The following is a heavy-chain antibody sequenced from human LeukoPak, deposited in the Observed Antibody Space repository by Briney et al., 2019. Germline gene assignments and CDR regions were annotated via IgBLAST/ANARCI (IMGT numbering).Heavy chain of an antibody. J-gene: IGHJ4*02. D-gene: IGHD2/OR15-2a*01. CDR1: GFTFSSYG. CDR3: ARDCNRTYCYDY. Sequence: PGGSLRLSCAASGFTFSSYGMHWVRQAPGKGLEWVAVISYDGSNKYYADSVKGRFTISRDNSKNTLYLQMNSLRAEDTAVYYCARDCNRTYCYDYWGQGTLVTVSS. CDR2: ISYDGSNK. V-gene: IGHV3-30*03.